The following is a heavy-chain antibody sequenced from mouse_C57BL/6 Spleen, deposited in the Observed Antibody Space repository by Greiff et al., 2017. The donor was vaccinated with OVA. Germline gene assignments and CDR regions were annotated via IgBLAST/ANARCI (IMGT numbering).Heavy chain of an antibody. V-gene: IGHV1-76*01. CDR2: IYPGSGNT. D-gene: IGHD1-1*01. J-gene: IGHJ4*01. CDR1: GYTFTDYY. CDR3: ARRYYGYAMDY. Sequence: VQRVESGAELVRPGASVKLSCKASGYTFTDYYINWVKQRPGQGLEWIARIYPGSGNTYYNEKFKGKATLTAEKSSSTAYMQLSSLTSEDSAVYCCARRYYGYAMDYWGQGTSVTVSS.